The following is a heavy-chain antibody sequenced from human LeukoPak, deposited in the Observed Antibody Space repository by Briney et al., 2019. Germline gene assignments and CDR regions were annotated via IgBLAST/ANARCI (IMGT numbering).Heavy chain of an antibody. CDR2: ISGNGRTT. V-gene: IGHV3-23*01. CDR1: GFTFSSYA. J-gene: IGHJ4*02. CDR3: AKEGYSSSWNANFDY. Sequence: GGSLRLSCAASGFTFSSYAMSWVRQAPGKGLEWVSAISGNGRTTYYADSVKGRFTISRDNSKNTLYLQMNSLRAEDTAVYYCAKEGYSSSWNANFDYWGQGTLVTVSS. D-gene: IGHD6-13*01.